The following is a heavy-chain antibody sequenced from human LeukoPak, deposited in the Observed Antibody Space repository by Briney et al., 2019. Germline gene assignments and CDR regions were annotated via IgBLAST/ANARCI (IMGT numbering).Heavy chain of an antibody. J-gene: IGHJ4*02. CDR2: IRYDGSNE. V-gene: IGHV3-30*02. Sequence: GGSLRLSCTTSGFSLSNFGMHWVRQAPDKGLEWLAFIRYDGSNEYSADSVKGRFTISRDNSRNTLFLQMDSLRSEDTAVYYCARDLGIFGDFDYWGQGTLVIVSS. CDR3: ARDLGIFGDFDY. D-gene: IGHD3-3*01. CDR1: GFSLSNFG.